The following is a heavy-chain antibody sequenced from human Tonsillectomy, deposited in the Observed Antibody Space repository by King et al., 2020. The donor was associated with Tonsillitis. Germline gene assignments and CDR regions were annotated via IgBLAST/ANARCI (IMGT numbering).Heavy chain of an antibody. V-gene: IGHV3-7*01. CDR3: AGDGRLLFY. D-gene: IGHD1-26*01. Sequence: VQLVESGGGLVQPGGSLRLSCTASGFTFNSHWMSWVRQAPGKGLEYVANINPDGSEENYVDSVKGRVTISRDNAKNSLYLQMHSLRDEDTAVYYCAGDGRLLFYWGQGTLVTVSS. J-gene: IGHJ4*02. CDR1: GFTFNSHW. CDR2: INPDGSEE.